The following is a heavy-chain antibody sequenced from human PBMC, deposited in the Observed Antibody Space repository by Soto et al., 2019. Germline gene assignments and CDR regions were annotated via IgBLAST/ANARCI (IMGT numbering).Heavy chain of an antibody. CDR1: GGSISNDNYY. J-gene: IGHJ4*02. V-gene: IGHV4-30-4*01. Sequence: QVQLPESGPGLVKPSQTLSLTCTVSGGSISNDNYYWSWIRQPPGKGLEWIAYIYYSGSTYYNPSLKSRLTISVDPSKNQFSLKLSSVTAADTAVYYCARTTSPAPFYDASADYERWGQGTLVAVSS. CDR3: ARTTSPAPFYDASADYER. D-gene: IGHD3-22*01. CDR2: IYYSGST.